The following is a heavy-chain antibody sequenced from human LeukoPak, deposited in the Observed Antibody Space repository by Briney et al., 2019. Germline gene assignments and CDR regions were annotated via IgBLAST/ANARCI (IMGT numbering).Heavy chain of an antibody. D-gene: IGHD2-2*01. CDR1: GFTFDTYG. CDR2: IGGSGGST. V-gene: IGHV3-23*01. CDR3: AKMRVPYCSSTNCYPLDH. Sequence: GGSLRLSCAAFGFTFDTYGMSWVRQAPGKGLEWVSVIGGSGGSTYYADSVKGRFTISRDNSKNTLYLQMNSLRAEDTAVYYCAKMRVPYCSSTNCYPLDHWGQGTLVTVSS. J-gene: IGHJ4*02.